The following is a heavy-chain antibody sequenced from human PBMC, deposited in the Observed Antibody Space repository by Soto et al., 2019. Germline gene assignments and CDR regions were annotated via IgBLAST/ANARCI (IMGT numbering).Heavy chain of an antibody. J-gene: IGHJ3*02. V-gene: IGHV3-7*02. CDR2: IKQDGSEK. CDR1: GFSFSTYW. Sequence: EVQLVETGGALVQPGGSLRLSCTASGFSFSTYWMSWVRQAPGKGLEWVANIKQDGSEKYYVDSVKGRFTISRDNAKNSLYLQMSSLRAEDTAVYYCASLNSLSGLGDAXDIWGXGXXVTVSS. D-gene: IGHD3-10*01. CDR3: ASLNSLSGLGDAXDI.